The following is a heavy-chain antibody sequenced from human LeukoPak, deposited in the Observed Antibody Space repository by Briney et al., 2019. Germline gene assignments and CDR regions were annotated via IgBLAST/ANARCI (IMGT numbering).Heavy chain of an antibody. CDR2: ISGSGGST. CDR1: GFTFSSYA. V-gene: IGHV3-23*01. D-gene: IGHD5-24*01. J-gene: IGHJ4*02. CDR3: ARDGYNYGGIDY. Sequence: PGGSLGLSCAASGFTFSSYAMSCVRQAPGKGLEWVSAISGSGGSTYYADSVKGRFTISRDNSKNTLYLQMNSLRAEDTAVYYCARDGYNYGGIDYWGQGTLVTVSS.